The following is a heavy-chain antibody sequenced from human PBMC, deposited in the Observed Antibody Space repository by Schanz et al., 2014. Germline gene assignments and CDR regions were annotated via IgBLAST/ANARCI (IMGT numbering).Heavy chain of an antibody. V-gene: IGHV3-7*01. D-gene: IGHD1-1*01. J-gene: IGHJ5*02. CDR2: IKKDGSEK. CDR1: GFTFSGFW. CDR3: ARGRVLES. Sequence: EVQLAESGGGLVQPGGSLRLSCLASGFTFSGFWMTWVRQAPGKGLEWVANIKKDGSEKYYVDSVKGRFTISRDNAKNSLFLQMNSLRPEDTAVYYCARGRVLESWGQGTLVTVSS.